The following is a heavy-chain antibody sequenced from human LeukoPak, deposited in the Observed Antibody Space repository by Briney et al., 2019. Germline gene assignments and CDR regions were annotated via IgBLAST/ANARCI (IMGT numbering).Heavy chain of an antibody. CDR1: GFTFSSYS. V-gene: IGHV3-48*01. CDR3: ARRYDFWSGYYTDYFDY. CDR2: ISRSSSTI. D-gene: IGHD3-3*01. J-gene: IGHJ4*02. Sequence: GGSLRLSCAASGFTFSSYSMNWVRQAPGKGLEWVSYISRSSSTIYYADSVKGRFTISRDNAKNSLYLQMNSLRAEDTAVYCCARRYDFWSGYYTDYFDYWGQGTLVTVSS.